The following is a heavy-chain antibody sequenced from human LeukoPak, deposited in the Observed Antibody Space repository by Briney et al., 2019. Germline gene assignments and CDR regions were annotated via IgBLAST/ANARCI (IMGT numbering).Heavy chain of an antibody. Sequence: ASVKVSCKASGGTFTSYGISWVRQAPGQGLEWMGWISAYNGNTNYAQKLQGRVTMTTDTSTSTAYMELRSLRSDDTAVYYCARDCSSTSCYDYYGMDVWAKGPRSPSP. CDR1: GGTFTSYG. V-gene: IGHV1-18*01. CDR2: ISAYNGNT. CDR3: ARDCSSTSCYDYYGMDV. D-gene: IGHD2-2*01. J-gene: IGHJ6*02.